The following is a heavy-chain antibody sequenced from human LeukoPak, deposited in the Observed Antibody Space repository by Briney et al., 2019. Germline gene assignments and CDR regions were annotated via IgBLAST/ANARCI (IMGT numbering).Heavy chain of an antibody. CDR2: INPGGGST. Sequence: ASVKVSCKASGYSFMNYYIHWVRQAPGQGLEWMGIINPGGGSTAYARKFQGRVTMTRDTSTDTVYMELSSLTSEDTAVYYCAREDSGDYVLGLDYWGQGTLVTVSS. D-gene: IGHD4-17*01. V-gene: IGHV1-46*01. CDR3: AREDSGDYVLGLDY. CDR1: GYSFMNYY. J-gene: IGHJ4*02.